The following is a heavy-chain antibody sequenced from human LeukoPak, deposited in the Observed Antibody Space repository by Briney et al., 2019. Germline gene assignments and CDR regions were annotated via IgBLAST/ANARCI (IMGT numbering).Heavy chain of an antibody. J-gene: IGHJ3*02. CDR3: ARYSSSPRDAFDI. V-gene: IGHV5-51*01. D-gene: IGHD6-6*01. CDR2: IYPGDSDT. CDR1: GYSFTRYW. Sequence: GESLKISCKGSGYSFTRYWIGWVRQMPGKGLEWMGIIYPGDSDTRYSPSFQGQVTISADKSISTAYLQWSSLKASDTAMYYCARYSSSPRDAFDIWGQGKMVTVSS.